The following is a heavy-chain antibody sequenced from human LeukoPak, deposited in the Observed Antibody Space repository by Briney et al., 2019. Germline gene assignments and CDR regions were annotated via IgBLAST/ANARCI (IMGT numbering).Heavy chain of an antibody. CDR2: IYYSGST. CDR1: GGSISSSSYY. D-gene: IGHD3-16*01. CDR3: AEGVYYFDY. Sequence: ASETLSLACTVSGGSISSSSYYWGWIRQPPGKGPEWIGSIYYSGSTYYNPSLKSRVTISVDTSKNQFSLKLSSVTAADTAVYYCAEGVYYFDYWGQGTLVTVSS. V-gene: IGHV4-39*01. J-gene: IGHJ4*02.